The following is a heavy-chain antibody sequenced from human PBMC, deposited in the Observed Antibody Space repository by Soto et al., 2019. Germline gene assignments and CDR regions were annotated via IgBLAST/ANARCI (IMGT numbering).Heavy chain of an antibody. CDR1: GFTFSRYA. Sequence: WSLRLSCAASGFTFSRYAMSWVPQAPGKGVEWVSAISCCGGRNYYADPVKGRFTVSRDNSKYTLYLPMNSLRAEDTAGFYCAKERGYSSGLYGALFDPWGQGTMVTVYS. CDR3: AKERGYSSGLYGALFDP. D-gene: IGHD6-19*01. V-gene: IGHV3-23*01. CDR2: ISCCGGRN. J-gene: IGHJ5*02.